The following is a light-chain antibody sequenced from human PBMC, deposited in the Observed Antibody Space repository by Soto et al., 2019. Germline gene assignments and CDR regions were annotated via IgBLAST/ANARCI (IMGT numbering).Light chain of an antibody. CDR1: SSNIGAGYD. CDR3: KSYDSILSGFYV. J-gene: IGLJ1*01. Sequence: QSVLTQPPSVSGAPGQRVTISCTGSSSNIGAGYDVHWYQQLPGTAPKLLIYRNSKRPSRFPDRFSGSKSGTSASLAITGLQAEYEADYYGKSYDSILSGFYVFGTGTKVTVL. V-gene: IGLV1-40*01. CDR2: RNS.